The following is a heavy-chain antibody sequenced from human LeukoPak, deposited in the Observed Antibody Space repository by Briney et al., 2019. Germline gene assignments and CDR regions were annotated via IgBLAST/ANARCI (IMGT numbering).Heavy chain of an antibody. V-gene: IGHV4-61*08. J-gene: IGHJ4*02. CDR3: ARGVLGTRIDY. Sequence: PSETLSLTCTVSGGSISNGDHYWSWIRQHPGKGLEWIGHIYYSGSTNYNPSLKSRVTISVDTSKNQFSLKLSSVTAADTAVYYCARGVLGTRIDYWGQGTLVTVSS. CDR1: GGSISNGDHY. CDR2: IYYSGST. D-gene: IGHD1-14*01.